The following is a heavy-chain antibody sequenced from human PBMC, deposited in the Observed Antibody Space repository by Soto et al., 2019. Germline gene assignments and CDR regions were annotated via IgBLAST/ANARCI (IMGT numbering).Heavy chain of an antibody. V-gene: IGHV3-74*01. Sequence: EVQLVESGGGLVQPGGSLRLSCAASGFTFSSYWMHWVRQAPGKGLVWVSRINSDGSSTSYADSVKGRFTISRDNAKNTLYLQMNSRRADATAVYYCARGGSLNWYFDLWGRGTLVTVSS. CDR2: INSDGSST. D-gene: IGHD1-26*01. J-gene: IGHJ2*01. CDR1: GFTFSSYW. CDR3: ARGGSLNWYFDL.